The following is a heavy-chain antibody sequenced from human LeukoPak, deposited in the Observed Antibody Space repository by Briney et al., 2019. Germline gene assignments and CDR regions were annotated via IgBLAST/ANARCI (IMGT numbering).Heavy chain of an antibody. CDR2: INPNSGDA. J-gene: IGHJ1*01. D-gene: IGHD3-3*01. V-gene: IGHV1-2*04. CDR1: GYTFINYY. CDR3: AQAEKRESGHRFQH. Sequence: ASVTVSCKASGYTFINYYIHWVRQAPGQGFEWVGWINPNSGDANYAQNFQGWVTMTRAASITTAYMELNRLKSDDTAVYYCAQAEKRESGHRFQHWGQGILVTVSS.